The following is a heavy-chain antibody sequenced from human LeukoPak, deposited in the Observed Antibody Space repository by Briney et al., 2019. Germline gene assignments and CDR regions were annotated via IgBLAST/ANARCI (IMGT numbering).Heavy chain of an antibody. D-gene: IGHD5-18*01. J-gene: IGHJ6*02. CDR1: GFTVSSNY. V-gene: IGHV3-66*01. CDR3: ARDRYTAMVMYGMDV. Sequence: GGSLRLSCSVSGFTVSSNYMSWVRQAPGKGLEWVSVIYSGGNTYYTDSVKGRFTISRDNSKNTVYLQMNNLRAEDAAVYYCARDRYTAMVMYGMDVWGQGTTVTVSS. CDR2: IYSGGNT.